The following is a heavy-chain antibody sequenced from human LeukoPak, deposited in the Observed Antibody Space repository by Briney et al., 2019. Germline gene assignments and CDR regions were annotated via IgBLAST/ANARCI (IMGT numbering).Heavy chain of an antibody. CDR1: GYSFTSYW. CDR3: ARLSVGGSTSHIGVGFWYFDL. J-gene: IGHJ2*01. D-gene: IGHD2-2*01. V-gene: IGHV5-51*01. CDR2: IYPGDSDT. Sequence: GESLKISCKGSGYSFTSYWIGWVRQMPGKGLEWMGIIYPGDSDTRCSPSFQGQVTISADKSISTAYLQWSSLKASDTAMYYCARLSVGGSTSHIGVGFWYFDLWGRGTLVTVSS.